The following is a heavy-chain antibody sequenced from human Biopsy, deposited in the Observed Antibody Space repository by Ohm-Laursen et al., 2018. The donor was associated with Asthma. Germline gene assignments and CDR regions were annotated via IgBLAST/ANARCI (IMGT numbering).Heavy chain of an antibody. CDR1: GFTLSDYY. Sequence: SLRLSCTASGFTLSDYYMTWVRQAPGKGLEWVSYIDKSSSTIYYADSVKGRFTISRDNAKNSLYLQMNSLRAEDTAVYFCARLAYYDRSGTHYFDHWGQGNLATVSS. D-gene: IGHD3-22*01. V-gene: IGHV3-11*01. CDR3: ARLAYYDRSGTHYFDH. J-gene: IGHJ4*02. CDR2: IDKSSSTI.